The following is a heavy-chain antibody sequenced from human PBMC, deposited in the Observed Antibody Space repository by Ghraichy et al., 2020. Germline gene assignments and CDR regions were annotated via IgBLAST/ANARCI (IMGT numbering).Heavy chain of an antibody. CDR1: GTSITAYF. Sequence: SETLSLTCTVSGTSITAYFWRWIRQPPGKGLEWMGDIFYSGGASYNPSLKSRVTISIDASNNQFSLNLISVSAADTAVYYCARMGGYKAPLWYWSQGTLVAVPS. CDR2: IFYSGGA. V-gene: IGHV4-59*01. D-gene: IGHD3-10*01. CDR3: ARMGGYKAPLWY. J-gene: IGHJ4*02.